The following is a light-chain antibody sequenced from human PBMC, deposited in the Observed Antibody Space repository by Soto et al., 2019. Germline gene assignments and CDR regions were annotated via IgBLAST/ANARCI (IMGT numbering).Light chain of an antibody. CDR2: DVS. J-gene: IGLJ1*01. CDR3: SSYTSSSTDV. CDR1: SSDVGGYNY. V-gene: IGLV2-14*01. Sequence: QSALTQPASVSGSPGQSITTSCTGTSSDVGGYNYVSWYQQHPGKAPKLMIYDVSNRPSGVSNRFSGSKSGNTASLTISGLQAEDEADYYCSSYTSSSTDVFGTGTKLNVL.